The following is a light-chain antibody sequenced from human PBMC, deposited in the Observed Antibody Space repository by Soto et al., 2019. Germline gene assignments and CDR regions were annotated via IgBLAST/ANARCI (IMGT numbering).Light chain of an antibody. CDR1: QSVISY. J-gene: IGKJ1*01. CDR3: QQRSNRPWT. CDR2: DAS. V-gene: IGKV3-11*01. Sequence: EIVLTQSPATLSLSPGERATRSCRASQSVISYLAWYQQKPGQAPRLLIYDASNRATGIPARFSGSGSGTDFTLTISSLAPEDFAVYYCQQRSNRPWTFGQGTKVEIK.